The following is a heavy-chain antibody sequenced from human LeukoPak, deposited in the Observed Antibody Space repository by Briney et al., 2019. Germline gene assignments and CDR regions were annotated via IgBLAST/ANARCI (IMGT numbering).Heavy chain of an antibody. CDR1: GFTFSSYG. CDR2: ISYDGSNK. J-gene: IGHJ3*02. D-gene: IGHD2-2*02. CDR3: VREREEYCRSNSCFTPDGFDI. V-gene: IGHV3-30*03. Sequence: GGSLRLSCAASGFTFSSYGMHWVRQAPGKGLEWVAVISYDGSNKYYADSVKGRFTISRDNSKNTLYLQMNSLRAEDTAVYYCVREREEYCRSNSCFTPDGFDIWGQGTMVTVSS.